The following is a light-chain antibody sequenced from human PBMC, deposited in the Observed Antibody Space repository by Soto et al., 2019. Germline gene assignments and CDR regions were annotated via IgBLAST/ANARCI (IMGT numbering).Light chain of an antibody. CDR3: SAYTSSSTLYV. J-gene: IGLJ1*01. CDR1: SSDVGGYNY. V-gene: IGLV2-14*01. Sequence: HSALTQPASVSGSPGQSITISCTGTSSDVGGYNYVSWYQQHPGKVPKLMIYDVSNRPSGVSNRFSGSKSGNTASLTISGLQAEDEADYYCSAYTSSSTLYVFGTGTKLTVL. CDR2: DVS.